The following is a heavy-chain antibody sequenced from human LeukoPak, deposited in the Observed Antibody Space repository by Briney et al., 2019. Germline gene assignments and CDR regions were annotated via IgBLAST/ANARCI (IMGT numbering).Heavy chain of an antibody. D-gene: IGHD3-22*01. J-gene: IGHJ4*02. Sequence: GGSLRLSCAASGFTFSSYAMSWVRQAPGKGLEWVSAISGSGGSTYYADSVKGRFTISRDNSKDTLYLQMNSLRAEDTAVYYCARELRHYFDSSGTSDYWGQGTLVTVSS. CDR1: GFTFSSYA. V-gene: IGHV3-23*01. CDR3: ARELRHYFDSSGTSDY. CDR2: ISGSGGST.